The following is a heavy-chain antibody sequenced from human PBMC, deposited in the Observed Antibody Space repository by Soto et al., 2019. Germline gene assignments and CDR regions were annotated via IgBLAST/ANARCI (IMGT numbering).Heavy chain of an antibody. J-gene: IGHJ6*03. CDR2: IKSKTDGGTT. CDR1: GFTFSNAW. Sequence: PGGSLRLSCAASGFTFSNAWMSWVRQAPGKGLEWVGRIKSKTDGGTTDYAAPVKGRFTISRDDSKNTLYLQMNSLKTEDTAVYYCTTLGDIVVVPAANPYYYYYMDVWGKGTTVTVSS. V-gene: IGHV3-15*01. D-gene: IGHD2-2*01. CDR3: TTLGDIVVVPAANPYYYYYMDV.